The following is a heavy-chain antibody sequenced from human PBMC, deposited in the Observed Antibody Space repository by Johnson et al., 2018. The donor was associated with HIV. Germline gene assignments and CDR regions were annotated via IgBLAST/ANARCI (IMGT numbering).Heavy chain of an antibody. CDR2: IYSGGST. D-gene: IGHD2-15*01. CDR1: GFTVSSNY. V-gene: IGHV3-66*02. J-gene: IGHJ3*02. CDR3: AREGVEGAFDI. Sequence: VQLVESWGGLVQPGGSLRLSCAASGFTVSSNYMSWVRQAPGKGLEWVSVIYSGGSTYYADSVKGRFTISRNNYKNTLNLQMNSRRAEDTAVYYCAREGVEGAFDIWGQGTMVTVSS.